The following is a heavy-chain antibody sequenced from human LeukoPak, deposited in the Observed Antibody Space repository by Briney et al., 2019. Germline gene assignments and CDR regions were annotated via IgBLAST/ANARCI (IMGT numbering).Heavy chain of an antibody. J-gene: IGHJ4*02. V-gene: IGHV3-23*05. CDR2: FKTKYSQV. Sequence: GGSLRLSCVTSGFTFSDYAMNWVRQAPGKGLEWVSTFKTKYSQVYYAESVRGRFTISTDNSKKTVYLQMNSLRVEDTALYYCARSVPAYTRFDYWGRGALVTVSS. D-gene: IGHD4-4*01. CDR1: GFTFSDYA. CDR3: ARSVPAYTRFDY.